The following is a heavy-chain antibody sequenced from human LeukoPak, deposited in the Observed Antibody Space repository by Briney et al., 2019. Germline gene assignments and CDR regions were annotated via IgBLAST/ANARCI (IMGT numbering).Heavy chain of an antibody. CDR1: GFTFSSYG. J-gene: IGHJ6*02. D-gene: IGHD6-19*01. CDR2: ISYDGSNK. CDR3: AKGVGIAVDYYYYGMDV. V-gene: IGHV3-30*18. Sequence: GGSLRLSCAASGFTFSSYGMHWVRQAPGKGLEWVAVISYDGSNKYYADSVKGRFTISRDNSKNTLYLQMNSLRAEDTAVYYCAKGVGIAVDYYYYGMDVWGQGTTVTVSS.